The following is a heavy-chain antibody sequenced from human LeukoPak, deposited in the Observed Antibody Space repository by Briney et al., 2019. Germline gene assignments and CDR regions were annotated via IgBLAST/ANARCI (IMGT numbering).Heavy chain of an antibody. CDR3: AKAGYGAHDY. CDR1: GGPISSYY. D-gene: IGHD4/OR15-4a*01. Sequence: EALSLPCTVSGGPISSYYWGWIRQPAGKGLEWIGRIYTSGSTNYNPSLKSRVTMSVDTSKNQFSLKLSSVTAADTAVYYWAKAGYGAHDYWGQGTLVTVAT. V-gene: IGHV4-4*07. CDR2: IYTSGST. J-gene: IGHJ4*02.